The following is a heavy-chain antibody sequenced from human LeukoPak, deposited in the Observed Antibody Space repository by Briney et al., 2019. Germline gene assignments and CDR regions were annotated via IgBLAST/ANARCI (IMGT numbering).Heavy chain of an antibody. J-gene: IGHJ6*02. V-gene: IGHV1-69*02. D-gene: IGHD3-22*01. Sequence: SVKVSCKASGGTFSSYTISWVRQAPGQGLEWMGRIIPILSIANYAQEFQGRVTITADKSTSTAYMELSSLRSEDTAVYYCAGQYYYDSSGSYYYYYGMDVWGQGTTVTVSS. CDR1: GGTFSSYT. CDR3: AGQYYYDSSGSYYYYYGMDV. CDR2: IIPILSIA.